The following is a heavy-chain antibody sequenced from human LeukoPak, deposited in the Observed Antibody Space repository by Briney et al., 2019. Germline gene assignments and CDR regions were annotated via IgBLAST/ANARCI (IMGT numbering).Heavy chain of an antibody. V-gene: IGHV3-7*01. J-gene: IGHJ6*02. CDR2: INQDGSDK. CDR3: ARGHYDMNL. Sequence: GGSLRLSCAASGFTFSSHWMSWVRQTPGKGLEWVAHINQDGSDKYNVDSLKGRFIISRDNAKNSLYLQMNSLRGEDTAVYYSARGHYDMNLWGQGTTVTVS. CDR1: GFTFSSHW.